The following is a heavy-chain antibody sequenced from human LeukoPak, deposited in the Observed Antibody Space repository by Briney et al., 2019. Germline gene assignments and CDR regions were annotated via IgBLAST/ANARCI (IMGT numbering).Heavy chain of an antibody. CDR3: ARDVCPGPGRGWVDGFDN. CDR2: IKQDGSVK. D-gene: IGHD3-10*01. V-gene: IGHV3-7*03. Sequence: GGSLRLSCAATTFTFRSYWMTWVRQAPGKGLEWVANIKQDGSVKYYVDSVRGRFTISRDNTKNTLYLQMNSLRVEDTAVYFCARDVCPGPGRGWVDGFDNLGQGTMVTVSS. J-gene: IGHJ3*02. CDR1: TFTFRSYW.